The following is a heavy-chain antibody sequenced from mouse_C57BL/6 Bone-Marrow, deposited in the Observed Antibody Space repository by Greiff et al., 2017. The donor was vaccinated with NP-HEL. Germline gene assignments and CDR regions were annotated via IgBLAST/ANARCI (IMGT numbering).Heavy chain of an antibody. CDR2: ISDGGSYT. CDR1: GFTFSSYA. J-gene: IGHJ2*01. CDR3: ARVHYSNWDY. Sequence: EVKLVESGGGLVKPGGSLKLSCAASGFTFSSYAMSWVRQTPEKRLEWVATISDGGSYTYYPDNVKGRFTISRDNAKNNLYLQMSHLKSEDTAMYYCARVHYSNWDYWGQGTTLTVSS. D-gene: IGHD2-5*01. V-gene: IGHV5-4*03.